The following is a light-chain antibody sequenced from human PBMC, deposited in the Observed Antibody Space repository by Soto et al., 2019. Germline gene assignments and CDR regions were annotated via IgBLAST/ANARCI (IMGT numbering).Light chain of an antibody. Sequence: QSVLTQPASVSGSPGESITISCTGTSSDVGSYNLVSWYQRHPGKAPQLMIYEVSKRPSGVSNRFSASKSGNTASLKISGVQAEDEADYYCCSFGGTTTWVFGGGTKVTVL. CDR1: SSDVGSYNL. CDR3: CSFGGTTTWV. CDR2: EVS. V-gene: IGLV2-23*02. J-gene: IGLJ3*02.